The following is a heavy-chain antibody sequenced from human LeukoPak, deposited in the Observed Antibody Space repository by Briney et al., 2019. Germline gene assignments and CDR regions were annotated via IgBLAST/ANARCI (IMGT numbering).Heavy chain of an antibody. D-gene: IGHD3-10*01. CDR1: GFTFSSYA. V-gene: IGHV3-64D*06. CDR3: VKDMITIVRGVIIGLDY. J-gene: IGHJ4*02. CDR2: ISSNGGST. Sequence: GGSLRLSCSASGFTFSSYAMHWVRQAPGKGLEYVSAISSNGGSTYYADSVKGRFTISRDNSKNTLYLQMSSLRAEDTAVYYCVKDMITIVRGVIIGLDYWGQGTLVTVSS.